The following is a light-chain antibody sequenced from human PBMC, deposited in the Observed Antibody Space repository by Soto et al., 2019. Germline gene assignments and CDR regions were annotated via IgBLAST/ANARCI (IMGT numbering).Light chain of an antibody. CDR2: DAS. Sequence: EIVLTQSPATLSLSPGERATLSCRASQSVSSYLAWYQQKPGQAPRILIYDASNRATGIPARFSGSGSGTDFTLTISSLEPEDFAVYYCQQRSNFGQGTKLEIK. J-gene: IGKJ2*01. V-gene: IGKV3-11*01. CDR1: QSVSSY. CDR3: QQRSN.